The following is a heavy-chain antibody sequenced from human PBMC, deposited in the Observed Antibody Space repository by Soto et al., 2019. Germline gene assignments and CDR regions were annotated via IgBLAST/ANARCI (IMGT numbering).Heavy chain of an antibody. V-gene: IGHV4-30-2*01. CDR3: ARVTIYXDSSGYYLYGTFDI. Sequence: PSETLSLTCAVSGGSVNTAGYSWSWIRQPPGKGLEWIGYIYHSGSAYYNPSLKSRVTISLDRSNNHFSLKLISVTAADTAVYYCARVTIYXDSSGYYLYGTFDIWGQGTMXTVSS. D-gene: IGHD3-22*01. J-gene: IGHJ3*02. CDR1: GGSVNTAGYS. CDR2: IYHSGSA.